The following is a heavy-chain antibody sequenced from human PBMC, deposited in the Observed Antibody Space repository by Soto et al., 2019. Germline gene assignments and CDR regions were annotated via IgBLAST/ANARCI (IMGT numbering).Heavy chain of an antibody. V-gene: IGHV4-31*03. CDR2: IYYSGST. CDR3: ARKATVTTCLDY. Sequence: PSEILSLTCTVSGGSISSGGYYWSWIRQHPGKGLEWIGYIYYSGSTYYNPSLKSRVTISVDTSKNQFSLKLSSVTAADTAVYYWARKATVTTCLDYVGQGALVTVSS. CDR1: GGSISSGGYY. J-gene: IGHJ4*02. D-gene: IGHD4-17*01.